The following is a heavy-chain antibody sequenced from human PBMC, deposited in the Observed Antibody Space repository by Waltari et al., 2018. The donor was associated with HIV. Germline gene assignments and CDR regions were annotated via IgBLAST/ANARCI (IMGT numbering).Heavy chain of an antibody. Sequence: QVQLQESGPGLVKPSETLSLTCTMSGGSIDNYSWSWIRQPLGNGLEWIGYIYSNVNPIYNPSFSSRVTISLDTSKSQFSLKLGSVAAADTAMYYCAGLGLGVWGQGTMVTVSS. CDR1: GGSIDNYS. CDR3: AGLGLGV. V-gene: IGHV4-59*01. D-gene: IGHD3-16*01. CDR2: IYSNVNP. J-gene: IGHJ3*01.